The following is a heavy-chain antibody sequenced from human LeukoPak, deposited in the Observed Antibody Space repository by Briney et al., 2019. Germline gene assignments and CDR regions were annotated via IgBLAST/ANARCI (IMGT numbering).Heavy chain of an antibody. CDR2: ISSSGSTI. Sequence: GGSLRLSCAASGFTFSDYYMSWIRQAPGKGLEWVSYISSSGSTIHYADSVKGRFTISRDNAKNSLYLQMNSLRAEDTAVYYCARDRAQDWGYMDVWGKGTTVTVSS. D-gene: IGHD3/OR15-3a*01. CDR3: ARDRAQDWGYMDV. V-gene: IGHV3-11*04. CDR1: GFTFSDYY. J-gene: IGHJ6*03.